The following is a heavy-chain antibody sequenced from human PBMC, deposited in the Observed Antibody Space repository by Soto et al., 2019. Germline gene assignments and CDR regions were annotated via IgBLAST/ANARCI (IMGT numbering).Heavy chain of an antibody. CDR1: ELNIRKLG. CDR3: VRMLDRDY. Sequence: AAELNIRKLGGHWVRQGQGKGLVWVSRINSDGSTTDYADSVKGRFTISRDNAKNTLYLQMNSLRAEDTAVYYCVRMLDRDYWGQGTLVTVSS. D-gene: IGHD3-10*02. J-gene: IGHJ4*02. CDR2: INSDGSTT. V-gene: IGHV3-74*01.